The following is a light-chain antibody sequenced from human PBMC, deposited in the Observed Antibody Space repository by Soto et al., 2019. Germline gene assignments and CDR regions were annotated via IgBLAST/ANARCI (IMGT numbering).Light chain of an antibody. J-gene: IGKJ2*01. V-gene: IGKV1-33*01. Sequence: DIRMTQSPSSLSASVGDRVTITCQASQDITNYLSWYQQKPGKPPQLLVFDASNSETGVPSRFSGSGSGRHFTFTISSLQPEDIATYYYQQYDNLPYTFGHGTKLEIK. CDR3: QQYDNLPYT. CDR2: DAS. CDR1: QDITNY.